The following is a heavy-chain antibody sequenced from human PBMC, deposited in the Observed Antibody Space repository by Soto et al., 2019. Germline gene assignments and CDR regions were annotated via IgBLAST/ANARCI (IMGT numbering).Heavy chain of an antibody. CDR1: GYSISGGYY. J-gene: IGHJ4*02. Sequence: KPSETLSLTCAVSGYSISGGYYWGWIRQPPGKGLEWIGSIYHSGSTYYNPSLKSRVTISVDTSKNHFSLKLSSVTAADTAVYYCARGRPTLTTSHFDYWGQGTLVTVSS. D-gene: IGHD4-17*01. V-gene: IGHV4-38-2*01. CDR2: IYHSGST. CDR3: ARGRPTLTTSHFDY.